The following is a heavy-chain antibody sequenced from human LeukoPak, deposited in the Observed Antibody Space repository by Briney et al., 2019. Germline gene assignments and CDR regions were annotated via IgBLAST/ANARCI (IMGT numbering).Heavy chain of an antibody. J-gene: IGHJ3*02. CDR1: GGSFSGYY. D-gene: IGHD7-27*01. CDR2: INYSGST. CDR3: ASPVTGEDAFDI. V-gene: IGHV4-34*01. Sequence: SETLSLTCAVYGGSFSGYYWSWIRQPPGKGLEWIGEINYSGSTNYNPSLKSRVTISVDTSKNQFSLKLSSVTAADTAVYYCASPVTGEDAFDIWGQGTMVTVSS.